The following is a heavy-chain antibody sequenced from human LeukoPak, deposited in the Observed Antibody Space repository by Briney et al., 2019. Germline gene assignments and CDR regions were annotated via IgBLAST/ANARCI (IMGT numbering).Heavy chain of an antibody. V-gene: IGHV4-39*01. CDR3: ARIMGYDSSGYYSPLDY. J-gene: IGHJ4*02. D-gene: IGHD3-22*01. CDR1: GGSISSSSYY. Sequence: SETLSLTCTVSGGSISSSSYYWGWIRQPPGKGLEWIGSIYYSGGTYYNPSLKSRVTISVDTSKNQFSLKLSSVTAADTAVYYCARIMGYDSSGYYSPLDYWGQGTLVTVSS. CDR2: IYYSGGT.